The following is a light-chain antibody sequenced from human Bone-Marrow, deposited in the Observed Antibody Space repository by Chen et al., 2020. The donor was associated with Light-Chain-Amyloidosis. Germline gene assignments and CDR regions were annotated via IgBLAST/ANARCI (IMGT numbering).Light chain of an antibody. V-gene: IGLV3-21*02. J-gene: IGLJ3*02. CDR2: DDS. CDR3: QVWDRSGDRPV. Sequence: SYVLTQPSSVSVAPGQTATIACGGNNIGSTSVHWYQQTTGQAPLLVVYDDSDRPSGIPVRLSGSNPGNTATLTISRVEAGYEADYYWQVWDRSGDRPVFGGGTKLTVL. CDR1: NIGSTS.